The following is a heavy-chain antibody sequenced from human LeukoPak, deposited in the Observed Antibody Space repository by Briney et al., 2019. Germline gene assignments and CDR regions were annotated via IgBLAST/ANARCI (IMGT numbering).Heavy chain of an antibody. J-gene: IGHJ2*01. CDR3: AADLYSGSYWYFDL. D-gene: IGHD1-26*01. Sequence: SVKVSCKASGFTFTSSAMQWVRQARGQRLEWIGWIVVGSGNTNYAQKFQERVTITRDMSTSTAYMELSSLRSEDTAVYYCAADLYSGSYWYFDLWGRGTLVTVSS. CDR1: GFTFTSSA. CDR2: IVVGSGNT. V-gene: IGHV1-58*02.